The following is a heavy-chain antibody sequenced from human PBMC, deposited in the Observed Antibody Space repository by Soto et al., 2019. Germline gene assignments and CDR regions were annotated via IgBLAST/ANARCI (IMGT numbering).Heavy chain of an antibody. V-gene: IGHV3-23*01. Sequence: GGSLRLSCAASGFTFSSYAMSWVRQAPGKGPEWVSGISGSGGSTNYADSVKGRFAISRDNSKNTLYLQMSSLRAEDTAVYYCAKDLITSGQESFDIWGHGTMVTVSS. J-gene: IGHJ3*02. D-gene: IGHD3-10*01. CDR1: GFTFSSYA. CDR3: AKDLITSGQESFDI. CDR2: ISGSGGST.